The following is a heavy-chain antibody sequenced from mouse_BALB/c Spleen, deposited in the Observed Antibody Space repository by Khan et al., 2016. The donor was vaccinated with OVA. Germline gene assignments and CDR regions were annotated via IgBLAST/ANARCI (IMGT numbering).Heavy chain of an antibody. J-gene: IGHJ4*01. CDR3: ARGGAAFYRNDGGAMDS. D-gene: IGHD2-14*01. CDR1: GFTFPTAG. Sequence: QIQLVQSGPELKKPGETVRISCKASGFTFPTAGMQWVQKMPGKGLNGIGWLTTHSGVPKYAEDFKGRFVFSLEPSASTAYLQITNLKNEDTATYFCARGGAAFYRNDGGAMDSWGQGTSVTVSS. V-gene: IGHV9-4*02. CDR2: LTTHSGVP.